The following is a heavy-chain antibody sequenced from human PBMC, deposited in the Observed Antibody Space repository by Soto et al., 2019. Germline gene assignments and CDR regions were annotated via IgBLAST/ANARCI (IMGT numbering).Heavy chain of an antibody. V-gene: IGHV2-5*02. J-gene: IGHJ4*02. Sequence: QITLNESGPTVVKPTETLTLTCTFSGFSLTTSGVGVGWVRQSPGKAPEWLAFIYWDDDKRYSTSLKRRLTITKDTANNQVVLTMANVDPADTATYYCAHRVLRAVFGLVTTTAIYFDFWGQGTPVVVSS. CDR1: GFSLTTSGVG. CDR3: AHRVLRAVFGLVTTTAIYFDF. D-gene: IGHD3-3*01. CDR2: IYWDDDK.